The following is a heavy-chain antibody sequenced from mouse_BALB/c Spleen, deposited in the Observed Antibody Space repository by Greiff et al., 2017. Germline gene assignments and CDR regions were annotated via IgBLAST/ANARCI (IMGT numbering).Heavy chain of an antibody. CDR1: GFAFSSYD. V-gene: IGHV5-12-1*01. D-gene: IGHD2-4*01. CDR3: ARHRAIYYDYDGGGFDY. CDR2: ISSGGGST. J-gene: IGHJ2*01. Sequence: EVKLVESGGGLVKPGGSLKLSCAASGFAFSSYDMSWVRQTPEKRLEWVAYISSGGGSTYYPDTVKGRFTISRDNAKNTLYLQMSSLKSEDTAMYYCARHRAIYYDYDGGGFDYWGQGTTLTVSS.